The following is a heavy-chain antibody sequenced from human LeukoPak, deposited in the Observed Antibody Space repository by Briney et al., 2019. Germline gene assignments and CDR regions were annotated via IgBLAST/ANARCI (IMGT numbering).Heavy chain of an antibody. CDR1: GFTFSSYT. Sequence: GGSLRLACAASGFTFSSYTMNWVRQAPGNGLEWVSSISSGGSYIYYADSVKGRFTVSRDHAKNSLSLQMNSLRAEDTAVYYCARDLVLWGQGTMVTVSS. CDR3: ARDLVL. CDR2: ISSGGSYI. D-gene: IGHD6-6*01. J-gene: IGHJ3*01. V-gene: IGHV3-21*01.